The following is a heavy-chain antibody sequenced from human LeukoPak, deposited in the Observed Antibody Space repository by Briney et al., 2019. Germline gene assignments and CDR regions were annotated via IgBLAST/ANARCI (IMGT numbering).Heavy chain of an antibody. J-gene: IGHJ6*02. CDR3: ARVDYYYGMDV. V-gene: IGHV4-34*01. Sequence: SETLSLTCAVYGGSFSGYYWSWIRQPPGKGLEWIGEINHSGSTNYNPSLKSRVTISVDTSKNQFSLKLSSVTAADTAVYYCARVDYYYGMDVWGQGTTVTVSS. CDR2: INHSGST. CDR1: GGSFSGYY.